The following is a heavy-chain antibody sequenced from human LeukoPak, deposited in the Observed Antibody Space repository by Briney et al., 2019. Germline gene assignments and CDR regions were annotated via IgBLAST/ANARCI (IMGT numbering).Heavy chain of an antibody. V-gene: IGHV5-51*01. CDR1: GYRFTSHW. D-gene: IGHD2-2*01. J-gene: IGHJ5*02. Sequence: GESLKASWKGSGYRFTSHWIGWVRQMPGKGLGGVGIIYRGDSDTTYSPSFQGQVTISANKSISTDYLQRSSLKASDTAMYYCARHTNCGSTSCYGESWFDHWGQGTLVTVSS. CDR2: IYRGDSDT. CDR3: ARHTNCGSTSCYGESWFDH.